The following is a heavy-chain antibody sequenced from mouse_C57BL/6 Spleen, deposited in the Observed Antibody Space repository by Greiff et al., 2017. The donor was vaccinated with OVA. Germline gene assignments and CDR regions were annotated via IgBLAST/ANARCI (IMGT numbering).Heavy chain of an antibody. CDR3: ARNYGSSSTLFAY. CDR2: IYPRSGNT. V-gene: IGHV1-81*01. Sequence: QVQLQQSGAELARPGASVKLSCKASGYPFPSYGISWVKQRTGQGLEWIGEIYPRSGNTYYNEKFKGKATLTADKSSSTAYMELRSLTSEDSAVYFCARNYGSSSTLFAYWGQGTLVTVSA. D-gene: IGHD1-1*01. J-gene: IGHJ3*01. CDR1: GYPFPSYG.